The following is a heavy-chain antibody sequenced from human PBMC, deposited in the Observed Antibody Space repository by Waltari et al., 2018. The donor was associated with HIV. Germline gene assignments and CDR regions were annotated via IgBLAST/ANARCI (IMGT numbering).Heavy chain of an antibody. CDR3: ARDSANYGMDV. D-gene: IGHD3-16*01. J-gene: IGHJ6*02. CDR1: GYTFKSYG. Sequence: QVLLVQSEDEVKKPGALVKVSCTASGYTFKSYGVSWVRQAPGQGLEWMAWISADNGNTKHEQKFQGRVTVTTDTATGTAYMELRSLRSDDTAVYYCARDSANYGMDVWGQGTTVIVSS. V-gene: IGHV1-18*04. CDR2: ISADNGNT.